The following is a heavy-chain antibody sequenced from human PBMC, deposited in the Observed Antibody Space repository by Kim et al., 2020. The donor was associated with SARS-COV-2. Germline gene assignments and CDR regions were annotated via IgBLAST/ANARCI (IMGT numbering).Heavy chain of an antibody. CDR1: GFTFSSYS. J-gene: IGHJ4*02. V-gene: IGHV3-21*01. CDR3: ARGIHRGGVIVVVVAATKGSD. CDR2: INSSRSYI. Sequence: GGSLRLSCAASGFTFSSYSMNWVRQAPGKGLEWVSCINSSRSYIYYADSVKGRFTISRDNAKNSMYLQMNSLRAEDTAVYYCARGIHRGGVIVVVVAATKGSDWGQGSLVTVSS. D-gene: IGHD2-15*01.